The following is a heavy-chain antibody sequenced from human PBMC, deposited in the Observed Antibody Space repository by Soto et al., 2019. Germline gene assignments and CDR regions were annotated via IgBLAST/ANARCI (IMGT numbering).Heavy chain of an antibody. D-gene: IGHD3-16*01. J-gene: IGHJ5*02. CDR3: ALFESDDDVWGSFRS. CDR2: IIPLFGKP. V-gene: IGHV1-69*13. Sequence: SVKVSCKASGGIFSNYGFSWVRQAPGQGLEWMGGIIPLFGKPSYAQKLQGRLIISADASTNRAYLDLYSLTTEDAGIYYCALFESDDDVWGSFRSWGQGTPVTVSS. CDR1: GGIFSNYG.